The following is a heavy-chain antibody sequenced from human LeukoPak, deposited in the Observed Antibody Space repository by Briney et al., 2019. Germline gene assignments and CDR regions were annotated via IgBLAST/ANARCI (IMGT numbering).Heavy chain of an antibody. Sequence: GGSLRLSCAASGFTFSSYGMHWVRQAPGTGLEWEAVIWYDGSNKYYVDSVKGRFTISRDDSKNTLYLQMNSLRAEDTAVYYCAKDGDRGEYYYYYYMDVWGKGTTVTVSS. CDR1: GFTFSSYG. V-gene: IGHV3-33*06. D-gene: IGHD3-10*01. J-gene: IGHJ6*03. CDR2: IWYDGSNK. CDR3: AKDGDRGEYYYYYYMDV.